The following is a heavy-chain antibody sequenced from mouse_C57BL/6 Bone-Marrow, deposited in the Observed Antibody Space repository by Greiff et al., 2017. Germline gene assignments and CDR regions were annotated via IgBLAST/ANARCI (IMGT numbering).Heavy chain of an antibody. V-gene: IGHV1-59*01. J-gene: IGHJ2*01. Sequence: QVQLQQPGAELVRPGTSVKLSCKASGYTFPSYWMHWVKQRPGQGLEWIGVIDPSDSYTNYNQKFKGKATLTVDTSSSTAYMQLSSLTSEDSAVYYCAREVSTTVWGYWGQGTTLTVSS. CDR3: AREVSTTVWGY. D-gene: IGHD1-1*01. CDR1: GYTFPSYW. CDR2: IDPSDSYT.